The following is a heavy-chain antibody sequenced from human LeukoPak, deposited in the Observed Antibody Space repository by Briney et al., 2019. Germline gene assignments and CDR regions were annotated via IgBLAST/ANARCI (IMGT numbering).Heavy chain of an antibody. D-gene: IGHD5-12*01. CDR3: AKDSDGYDYFDY. V-gene: IGHV3-30*18. CDR2: ISYDGSNK. Sequence: GGSLRLSCAASGFTVSSYGMHWVRQAPGKGLEWVAVISYDGSNKYYADSVKGRFTISRDNSKNTLYLQMNSLRAEDTAVYYCAKDSDGYDYFDYWGQGTLVTVSS. J-gene: IGHJ4*02. CDR1: GFTVSSYG.